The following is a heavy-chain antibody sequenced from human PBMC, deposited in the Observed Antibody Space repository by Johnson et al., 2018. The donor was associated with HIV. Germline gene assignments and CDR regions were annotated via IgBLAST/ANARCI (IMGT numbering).Heavy chain of an antibody. CDR3: AKDIAAAGTDAFDI. CDR1: GFTFSSYY. Sequence: MQLVESGGGVVQPGRSLRLSCAASGFTFSSYYMHWVRQAPGKGLEWVGRFKGKAESYTTDFAASVKGRFTLSRDDSKNSLYLQMNSLRTEDTAVYYCAKDIAAAGTDAFDIWGQGTMVTVSS. J-gene: IGHJ3*02. CDR2: FKGKAESYTT. D-gene: IGHD6-13*01. V-gene: IGHV3-72*01.